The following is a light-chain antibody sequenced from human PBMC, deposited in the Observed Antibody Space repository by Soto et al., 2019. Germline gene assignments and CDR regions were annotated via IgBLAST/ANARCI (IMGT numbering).Light chain of an antibody. Sequence: DIQMTQSPSSLSASVGDRVSITCRASQSISSYLNWYQQKPGTAPQVLVYGASSLQSGVPSRFSGSRSGTDFTVTISSLQPEDFATDYCQQSYSMPRTFGQGTKLEIK. J-gene: IGKJ2*01. CDR1: QSISSY. CDR2: GAS. V-gene: IGKV1-39*01. CDR3: QQSYSMPRT.